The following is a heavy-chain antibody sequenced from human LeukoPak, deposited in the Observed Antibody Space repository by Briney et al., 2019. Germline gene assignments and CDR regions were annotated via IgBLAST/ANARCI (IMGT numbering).Heavy chain of an antibody. D-gene: IGHD3-10*01. CDR3: ARDVNHYGSGRGWFDP. J-gene: IGHJ5*02. Sequence: VASVKVSCKASGYTFTDYYMHWVRQAPGQGLEWMGWITSNSGGTNYAQKFQGRVTMTRDMSINTAYMELSGLTSDDTAVYYCARDVNHYGSGRGWFDPWGQGTLVTVPT. V-gene: IGHV1-2*02. CDR1: GYTFTDYY. CDR2: ITSNSGGT.